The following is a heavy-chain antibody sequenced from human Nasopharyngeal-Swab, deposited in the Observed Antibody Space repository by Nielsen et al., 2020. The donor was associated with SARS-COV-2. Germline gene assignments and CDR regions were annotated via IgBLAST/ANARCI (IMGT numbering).Heavy chain of an antibody. J-gene: IGHJ4*02. Sequence: SVKVSCKASGYTFTSYGISWVRQAPGQGLEWMGWISAYNGNTNYAQKLQGRVTMTTDTSTSTDYMELRSLRSDDTAVYYCARYREAGRNSSPSDYWGQGTLVTVSS. V-gene: IGHV1-18*01. CDR2: ISAYNGNT. CDR1: GYTFTSYG. D-gene: IGHD6-19*01. CDR3: ARYREAGRNSSPSDY.